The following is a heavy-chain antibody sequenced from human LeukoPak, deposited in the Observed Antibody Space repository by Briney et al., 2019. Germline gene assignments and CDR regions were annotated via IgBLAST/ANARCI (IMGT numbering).Heavy chain of an antibody. Sequence: ASVKVSCKVSGYTLTELSMHWVRQAPGKGLEWMGGFDPEDGETIYAQKLQGRVTMPADTSTSTAYMELRSLRSDDTAVYYCALVFSSLGYWGQGTLVTVSS. CDR3: ALVFSSLGY. J-gene: IGHJ4*02. D-gene: IGHD6-13*01. CDR1: GYTLTELS. V-gene: IGHV1-24*01. CDR2: FDPEDGET.